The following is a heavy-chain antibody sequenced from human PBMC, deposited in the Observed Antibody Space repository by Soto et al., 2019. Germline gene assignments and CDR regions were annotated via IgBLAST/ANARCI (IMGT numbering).Heavy chain of an antibody. Sequence: EASVKVSCKASGYTFTSYYMHWVRQAPGQGLEWMGIINPSGGSTSYAQKFQGRVTMTRDTSTSTVYMELSSLRSEDTAVYYCARDIGLRYSSGWYWFDPWGQGTLVTVSS. CDR3: ARDIGLRYSSGWYWFDP. D-gene: IGHD6-19*01. V-gene: IGHV1-46*03. J-gene: IGHJ5*02. CDR2: INPSGGST. CDR1: GYTFTSYY.